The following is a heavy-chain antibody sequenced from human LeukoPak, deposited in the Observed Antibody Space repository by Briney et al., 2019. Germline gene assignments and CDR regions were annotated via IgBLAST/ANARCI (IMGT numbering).Heavy chain of an antibody. CDR1: GFTFSSNW. D-gene: IGHD6-19*01. Sequence: PGGSLRLSCAASGFTFSSNWMSWVRQAPGKGLEWVANIKEDGSEKYYVDSVKGRFTISRDNAKNSLYLQMNSLRAEDTAVYYCARVGDSSGWFDEGTSYYYMDVWGKGTTVTVAS. V-gene: IGHV3-7*01. J-gene: IGHJ6*03. CDR2: IKEDGSEK. CDR3: ARVGDSSGWFDEGTSYYYMDV.